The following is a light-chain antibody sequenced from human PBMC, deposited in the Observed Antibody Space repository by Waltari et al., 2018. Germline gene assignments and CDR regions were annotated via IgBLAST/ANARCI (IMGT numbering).Light chain of an antibody. J-gene: IGKJ3*01. CDR3: QQYDNLPLFT. CDR2: DAS. CDR1: QDISNY. Sequence: DIQMTQSPSSLSASVGDSVTTTCQASQDISNYLNWYQQKPGKAPKLLIYDASNLETGVPSRFSGSGSGTDFTFTISSLQPEDIATYYCQQYDNLPLFTFGPGTKVDIK. V-gene: IGKV1-33*01.